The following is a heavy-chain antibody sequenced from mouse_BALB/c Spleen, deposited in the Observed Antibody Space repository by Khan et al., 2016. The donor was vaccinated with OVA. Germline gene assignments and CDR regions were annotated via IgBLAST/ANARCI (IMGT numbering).Heavy chain of an antibody. D-gene: IGHD2-4*01. V-gene: IGHV1S29*02. CDR1: GYTFTDYN. J-gene: IGHJ3*01. Sequence: EVQLQQSGPELVKPGASVKISCKASGYTFTDYNMHWVKQSHGKSLEWIGYIYPYNGGTGYNQKFKSKATLTVDNSSSTAYMELRSLTSEDSTVYYCARSGNYDDDRFAYWGQGTLVTVSA. CDR3: ARSGNYDDDRFAY. CDR2: IYPYNGGT.